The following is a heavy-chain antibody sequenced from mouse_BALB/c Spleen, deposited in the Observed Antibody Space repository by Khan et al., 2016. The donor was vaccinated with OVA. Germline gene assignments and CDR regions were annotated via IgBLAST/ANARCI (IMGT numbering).Heavy chain of an antibody. V-gene: IGHV5-6-5*01. CDR1: GFTFSNYA. CDR2: ISTGDTT. Sequence: EVQVVESGGGLVKPGGSLKVSCAASGFTFSNYAMSWVRQTPEKRLEWVASISTGDTTYYPDSVKGRFTISRDNARNILYLQMSSLRSDDTAMYYCARDYWFVYWGQGILVTVSA. CDR3: ARDYWFVY. J-gene: IGHJ3*01.